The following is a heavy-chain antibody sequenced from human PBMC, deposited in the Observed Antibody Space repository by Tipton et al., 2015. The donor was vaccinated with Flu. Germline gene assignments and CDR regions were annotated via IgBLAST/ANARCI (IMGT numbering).Heavy chain of an antibody. Sequence: TLSLTCTVSGGSISSSSYYWGWIRQPPGKGLEWIGSIYYSGSTYYNPSLKSRVTISVDTSKNQFSLKLSSVTAADTAVYYCARQGSVWSGYWRYFDYWGQGTLVTVSS. D-gene: IGHD3-3*01. CDR2: IYYSGST. CDR1: GGSISSSSYY. CDR3: ARQGSVWSGYWRYFDY. V-gene: IGHV4-39*01. J-gene: IGHJ4*02.